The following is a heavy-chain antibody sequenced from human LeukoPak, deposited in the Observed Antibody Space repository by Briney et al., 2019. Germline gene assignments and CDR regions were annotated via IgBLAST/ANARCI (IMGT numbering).Heavy chain of an antibody. CDR1: GFTFNNAW. CDR2: INWNGGST. V-gene: IGHV3-20*04. CDR3: ARDWTGYYGSDY. Sequence: GGSLRLSCAAFGFTFNNAWMTWVRQAPGKGLEWVSGINWNGGSTGYADSVKGRFTISRDNAKNSLYLQMNSLRAEDTALYYCARDWTGYYGSDYWGQGTLVTVSS. D-gene: IGHD3/OR15-3a*01. J-gene: IGHJ4*02.